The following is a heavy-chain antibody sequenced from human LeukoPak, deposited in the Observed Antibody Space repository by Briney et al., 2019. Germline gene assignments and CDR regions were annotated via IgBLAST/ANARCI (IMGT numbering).Heavy chain of an antibody. CDR3: ARGPQPRMDV. J-gene: IGHJ6*02. V-gene: IGHV4-59*01. Sequence: SETLSLTCTVSGGFISSYYWSWIRQPPGKGLEWIGYIYYSGSTNYNPSLKSRVTISVDTSKNQFSLKLSSVTAADTAVYYCARGPQPRMDVWGQGTTVTVSS. CDR1: GGFISSYY. CDR2: IYYSGST.